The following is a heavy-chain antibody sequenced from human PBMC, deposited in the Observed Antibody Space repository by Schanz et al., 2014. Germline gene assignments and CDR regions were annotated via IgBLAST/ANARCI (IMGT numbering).Heavy chain of an antibody. CDR2: ISAYNGHT. D-gene: IGHD3-10*01. J-gene: IGHJ6*02. CDR1: GYTFTSYG. Sequence: QVQLVPSGAEVKKPGASVRLSCEASGYTFTSYGITWVRQAPGQGLEWMGWISAYNGHTTYAQKFQGRVTMTTDTSTSTAYMELRSLISDDTAVYYCVRDAGWAFGDYHGMDVWGQGTSVTVSS. V-gene: IGHV1-18*01. CDR3: VRDAGWAFGDYHGMDV.